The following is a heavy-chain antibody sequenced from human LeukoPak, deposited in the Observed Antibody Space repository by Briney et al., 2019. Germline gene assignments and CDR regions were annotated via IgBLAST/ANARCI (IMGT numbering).Heavy chain of an antibody. CDR1: GGSISSSSYY. Sequence: SETLSLTCTVSGGSISSSSYYWGWIRQPPWKGLEWIGSIYYSGSTYYNPSLKSRVTISVDTSKNQFSLKLSSVTAADTAVYYCARQGDSWYADYWGQGTLVTVSS. V-gene: IGHV4-39*01. J-gene: IGHJ4*02. CDR2: IYYSGST. D-gene: IGHD6-13*01. CDR3: ARQGDSWYADY.